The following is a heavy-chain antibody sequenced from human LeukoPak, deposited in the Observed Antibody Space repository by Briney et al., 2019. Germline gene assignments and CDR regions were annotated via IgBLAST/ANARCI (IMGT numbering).Heavy chain of an antibody. CDR1: GGSISSYY. J-gene: IGHJ4*02. CDR3: ARDSISVAVADY. CDR2: IYTSGST. Sequence: SETLSLTCTVSGGSISSYYWSWIRQPAGKGLEWIGRIYTSGSTNYNPSLRSRVTMSVDTSQNQFSLKLSSVTAADTAVYYWARDSISVAVADYWGQGTLVTVSS. V-gene: IGHV4-4*07. D-gene: IGHD6-19*01.